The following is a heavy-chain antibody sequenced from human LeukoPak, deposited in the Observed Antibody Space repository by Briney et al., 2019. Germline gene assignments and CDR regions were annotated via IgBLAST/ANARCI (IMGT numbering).Heavy chain of an antibody. V-gene: IGHV1-69*13. Sequence: ASVKVSCKASGGTFSSYAISWVRQAPGQGLEWMGGIIPIFGTANYAQKFQGRVTITADESTSTAYMELSSLRSEDTAVYYCATDRGYQLLNAFDIWGQGTMVTVSS. J-gene: IGHJ3*02. D-gene: IGHD2-2*01. CDR3: ATDRGYQLLNAFDI. CDR2: IIPIFGTA. CDR1: GGTFSSYA.